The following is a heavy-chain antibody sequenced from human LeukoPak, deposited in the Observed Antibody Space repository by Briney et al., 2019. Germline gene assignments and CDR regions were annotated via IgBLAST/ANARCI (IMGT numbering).Heavy chain of an antibody. J-gene: IGHJ4*02. CDR3: ARAPQYDYDSSGYSGGY. V-gene: IGHV3-23*01. CDR1: GFTFSSYA. CDR2: ISGSGGST. Sequence: GGSLRLSCAASGFTFSSYAMSWVRQAPGKGLEWVSAISGSGGSTYYADSVKGRFTVSRDNSKNTLYLQMNSLRVEDTAVYYCARAPQYDYDSSGYSGGYWGQGALVTVSS. D-gene: IGHD3-22*01.